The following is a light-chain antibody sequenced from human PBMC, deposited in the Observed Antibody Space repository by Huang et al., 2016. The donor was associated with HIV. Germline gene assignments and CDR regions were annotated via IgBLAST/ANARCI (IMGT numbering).Light chain of an antibody. J-gene: IGKJ2*01. V-gene: IGKV3-20*01. CDR2: GAS. CDR1: QSVSSTY. CDR3: QQYGSSPFT. Sequence: ENVLTQSPGTLSLSPGERATLPGRASQSVSSTYLAWDQQKLGQAPRLLIYGASSRATGIPDRFSASGSGTDFTLTISRLEPEDFAVYYCQQYGSSPFTFGQGTKLEIK.